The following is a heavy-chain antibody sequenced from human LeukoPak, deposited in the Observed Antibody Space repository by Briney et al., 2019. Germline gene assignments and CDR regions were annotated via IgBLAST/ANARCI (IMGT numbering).Heavy chain of an antibody. Sequence: SETLSLTCTVSGGSISRYYWSWIRRPPGKGLEWIGYIDDSGNTNYNPSLKSQVSISVDRSKNQFSLKLSFVTAADTAVYYCARSDNHGSGSHTVFDAFDIWGQGTRVTVSS. V-gene: IGHV4-59*01. CDR3: ARSDNHGSGSHTVFDAFDI. J-gene: IGHJ3*02. D-gene: IGHD3-10*01. CDR2: IDDSGNT. CDR1: GGSISRYY.